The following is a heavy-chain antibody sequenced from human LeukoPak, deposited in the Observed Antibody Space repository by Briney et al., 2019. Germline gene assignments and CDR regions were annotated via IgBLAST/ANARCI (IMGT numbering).Heavy chain of an antibody. CDR3: ARGGYMFDP. J-gene: IGHJ5*02. CDR1: GFTFTTYW. V-gene: IGHV3-7*01. Sequence: GESLKISCSASGFTFTTYWMTWVRQVPGKGLEWVANIKQDGSEKYYVDSVKGRFTISRDNAKNSLYLQMDSLRAEETAVYYCARGGYMFDPWGQGTLVTVSS. D-gene: IGHD6-13*01. CDR2: IKQDGSEK.